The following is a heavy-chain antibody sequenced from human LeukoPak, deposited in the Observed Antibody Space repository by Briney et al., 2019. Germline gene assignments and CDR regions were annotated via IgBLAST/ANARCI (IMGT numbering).Heavy chain of an antibody. Sequence: GGSLRLSCAASGFTFSSNYMSWVRQAPGKGLEWVANIKQDSSATAYVDSVKGRFTISRDNAKNSLYLQMNSLRAEDTAVYYCARWSYSSGWFIDYWGQGTLVAVSS. D-gene: IGHD6-19*01. CDR3: ARWSYSSGWFIDY. CDR2: IKQDSSAT. J-gene: IGHJ4*02. CDR1: GFTFSSNY. V-gene: IGHV3-7*01.